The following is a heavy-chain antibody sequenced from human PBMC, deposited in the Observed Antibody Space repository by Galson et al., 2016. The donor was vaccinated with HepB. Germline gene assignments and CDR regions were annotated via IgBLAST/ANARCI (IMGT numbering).Heavy chain of an antibody. J-gene: IGHJ1*01. CDR3: ARNLHGSCYSSSEYFHY. CDR2: IIPILGIA. D-gene: IGHD2-21*01. V-gene: IGHV1-69*10. CDR1: GGTFNSYA. Sequence: SVKVSCKASGGTFNSYAISWVRQAPGQGLEWMGGIIPILGIASYAQKFQGRVTITADTSTTTAYMDLSSLKSDDTAVYYCARNLHGSCYSSSEYFHYWGQGTLVTVSS.